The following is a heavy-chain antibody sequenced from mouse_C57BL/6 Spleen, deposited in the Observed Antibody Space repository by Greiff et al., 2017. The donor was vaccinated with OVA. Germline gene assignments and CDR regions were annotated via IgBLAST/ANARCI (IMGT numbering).Heavy chain of an antibody. Sequence: VQLQQSGAELVRPGASVTLSCKASGYTFTDYEMHWVKQTPVHGLEWIGAIDPETGGTAYNQKFKGKAILTADKSSSTAYMELRSLTSEDSAVYYCTRSGDYYYGNYAMDYWGQGTSVTVSS. V-gene: IGHV1-15*01. J-gene: IGHJ4*01. CDR2: IDPETGGT. CDR1: GYTFTDYE. CDR3: TRSGDYYYGNYAMDY. D-gene: IGHD1-1*01.